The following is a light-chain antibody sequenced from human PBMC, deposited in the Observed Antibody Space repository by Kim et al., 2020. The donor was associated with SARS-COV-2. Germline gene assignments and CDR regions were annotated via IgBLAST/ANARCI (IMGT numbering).Light chain of an antibody. CDR1: KLGDKY. J-gene: IGLJ2*01. CDR2: QDS. CDR3: QAWDSSHVV. Sequence: VSPGQTASITCSGNKLGDKYACWYQQKPGQSPGLVIYQDSKRPSGIPERFSGSNSGNTATLTISGTQAMDEADYYCQAWDSSHVVFGGGTQLTVL. V-gene: IGLV3-1*01.